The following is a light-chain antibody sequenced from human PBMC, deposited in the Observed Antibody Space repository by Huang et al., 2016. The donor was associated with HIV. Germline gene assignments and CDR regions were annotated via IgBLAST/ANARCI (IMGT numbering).Light chain of an antibody. CDR1: QSGSTN. V-gene: IGKV3-15*01. Sequence: EIVMTQSPATLFVSPGERATASCRASQSGSTNLAWYQRKPGQAPRLLIYGASTRVTGIPARFSGSGSGTEFTLTISSLQSEDFAVYYCQQYNNWPPWTFGQGTKVEIK. CDR2: GAS. J-gene: IGKJ1*01. CDR3: QQYNNWPPWT.